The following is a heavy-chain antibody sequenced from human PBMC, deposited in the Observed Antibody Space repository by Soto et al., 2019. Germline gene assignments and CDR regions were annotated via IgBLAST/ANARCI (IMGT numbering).Heavy chain of an antibody. CDR2: IIPILDVA. D-gene: IGHD3-10*01. J-gene: IGHJ6*02. Sequence: QLVQSGAEVKRPGSSVKVSRKASGGDFLSYTISWVRQVPGQGPEWMGTIIPILDVAKNAQKFQGRVAMTADKATSTVYMELRSLRSDDTAVYYCAQMWFGELWHGMDVWGQGTTITVSS. CDR3: AQMWFGELWHGMDV. V-gene: IGHV1-69*02. CDR1: GGDFLSYT.